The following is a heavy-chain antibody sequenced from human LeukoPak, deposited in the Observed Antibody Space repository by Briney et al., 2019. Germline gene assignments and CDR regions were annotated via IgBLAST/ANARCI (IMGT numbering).Heavy chain of an antibody. Sequence: GGSLRLSCAASGFTFSRSSMNWVRQAPGKGLEWLSYISGSSDPIYYADSVRGRFTISRDNAKNSLSLQMNSLRAEDTAVYFCARDRGSGDEYSPDAFDIWGQGTMVTVSS. V-gene: IGHV3-48*01. CDR2: ISGSSDPI. CDR3: ARDRGSGDEYSPDAFDI. D-gene: IGHD1-26*01. CDR1: GFTFSRSS. J-gene: IGHJ3*02.